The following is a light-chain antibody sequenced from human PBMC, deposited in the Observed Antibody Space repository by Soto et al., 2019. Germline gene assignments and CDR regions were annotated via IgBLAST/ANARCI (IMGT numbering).Light chain of an antibody. V-gene: IGKV1-5*03. CDR3: QQYHSYPFT. Sequence: DIPMTQSPSTLSASVGDTVTITCRASQSISSYLAWYQQTPGKAPKLLIHKASSLESGVPSRFSGSGSGTEFTLTVDSLQPDDFATYYCQQYHSYPFTFGGGTKVEIK. CDR2: KAS. CDR1: QSISSY. J-gene: IGKJ4*01.